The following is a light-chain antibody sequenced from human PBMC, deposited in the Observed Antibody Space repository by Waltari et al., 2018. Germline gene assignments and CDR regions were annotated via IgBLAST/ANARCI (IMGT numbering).Light chain of an antibody. J-gene: IGLJ1*01. CDR2: STN. V-gene: IGLV1-44*01. Sequence: QSVMTQPPSASGLPGQRISIPCSGSSSNIGKNGVSWYQQFPGTAPKLLIYSTNQRPSGVPDRVSGSKSVSSASLAISGLRTDDEAAYYCAAWDDTLKGPVFGSGTQVTAL. CDR3: AAWDDTLKGPV. CDR1: SSNIGKNG.